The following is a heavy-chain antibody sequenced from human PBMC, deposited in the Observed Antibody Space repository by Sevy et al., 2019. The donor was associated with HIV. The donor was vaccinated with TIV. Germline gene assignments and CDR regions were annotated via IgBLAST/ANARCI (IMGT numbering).Heavy chain of an antibody. J-gene: IGHJ4*02. V-gene: IGHV3-9*01. D-gene: IGHD6-13*01. Sequence: GGSLRLSCAASGFTFDDYAMHWVRQAPGKGLEWVSGISWNSGSIGYADSVKGRFTISRDNAKNSLYLQMNSLRAEDTALYYCAKGGSSWLYYFDYWGQRTLVTVSS. CDR2: ISWNSGSI. CDR1: GFTFDDYA. CDR3: AKGGSSWLYYFDY.